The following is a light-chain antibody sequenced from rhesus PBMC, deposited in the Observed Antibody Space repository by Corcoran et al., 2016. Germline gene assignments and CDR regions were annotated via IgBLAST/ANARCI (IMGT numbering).Light chain of an antibody. CDR1: QGISKD. CDR3: QHGYGILT. J-gene: IGKJ4*01. V-gene: IGKV1-33*02. Sequence: DIQMTQSPSSLSASVGDTVTITCQASQGISKDLAWYQQKPGKDPKLLFYDAPTLQRGVPSRLSGRGSGTEFPLTISILQPEDFATYYCQHGYGILTFGGGTKVELK. CDR2: DAP.